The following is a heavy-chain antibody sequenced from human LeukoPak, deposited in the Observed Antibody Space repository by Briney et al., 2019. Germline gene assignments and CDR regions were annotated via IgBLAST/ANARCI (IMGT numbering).Heavy chain of an antibody. CDR3: ARMGGTWSLDY. CDR2: IKQDGEK. D-gene: IGHD6-13*01. CDR1: GFTLGPYW. V-gene: IGHV3-7*01. Sequence: GGSLRLSCAASGFTLGPYWMTWVRQAPGKGLEWVASIKQDGEKHYVDSVKGRLTVSRDNAKSSLYLQMNSLRVEDTAVYFCARMGGTWSLDYGGQGTLVTVSS. J-gene: IGHJ4*02.